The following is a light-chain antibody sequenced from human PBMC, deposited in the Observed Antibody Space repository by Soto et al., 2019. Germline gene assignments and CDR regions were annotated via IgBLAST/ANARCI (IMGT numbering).Light chain of an antibody. CDR2: EVS. J-gene: IGLJ3*02. CDR1: SSDVGAYNY. Sequence: QSALTQPPSASGSPGQSVTISCTGTSSDVGAYNYVSWYQQYPGKAPKLMIYEVSKRPSGVPDRFSGSKSGKTASLTVSGLQPEYEADYYCPSYAGSNIWVFGGGTKLTAL. CDR3: PSYAGSNIWV. V-gene: IGLV2-8*01.